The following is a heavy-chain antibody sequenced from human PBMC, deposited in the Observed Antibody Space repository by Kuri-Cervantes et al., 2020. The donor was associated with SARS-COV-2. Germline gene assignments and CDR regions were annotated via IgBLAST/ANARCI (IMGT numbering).Heavy chain of an antibody. CDR3: ARDRETTWYYGMDV. CDR2: ISFDGDKT. D-gene: IGHD1-14*01. J-gene: IGHJ6*02. CDR1: GFRFGIHA. Sequence: GESLKISCKASGFRFGIHAMHWVRQAPGKGLEWLSFISFDGDKTYYADSVRGRFTISRDNSENTVSLQMNSLRPEDTAVYYCARDRETTWYYGMDVWGRGTTVTVSS. V-gene: IGHV3-30-3*01.